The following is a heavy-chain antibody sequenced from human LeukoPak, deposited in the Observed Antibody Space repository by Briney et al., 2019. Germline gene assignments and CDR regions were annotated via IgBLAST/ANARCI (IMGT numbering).Heavy chain of an antibody. CDR1: GFTFSNAW. V-gene: IGHV3-15*01. Sequence: GGSLRLSCAASGFTFSNAWMSWVRQAPGKGLEWVGRIKIKTDGGTTDYAAPVKGRCTISRDDSKNTLYLQMNSLKTEDTAVYYCTTANYDILTGFADFDYWGQGTLVTVSS. CDR2: IKIKTDGGTT. CDR3: TTANYDILTGFADFDY. J-gene: IGHJ4*02. D-gene: IGHD3-9*01.